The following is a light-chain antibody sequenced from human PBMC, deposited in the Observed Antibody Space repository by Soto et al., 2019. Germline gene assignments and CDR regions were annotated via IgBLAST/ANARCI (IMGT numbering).Light chain of an antibody. J-gene: IGKJ2*01. CDR3: QQYNDWYT. CDR1: QSVSSN. Sequence: EIVKTQSPATLSVSPGERATLSCRASQSVSSNLAWYQQKPGQAPRLLIYGASTRATGIPVRFRGSGSGTEFTLTISSLQSEDFAVYYCQQYNDWYTFGQGTKLQIK. CDR2: GAS. V-gene: IGKV3-15*01.